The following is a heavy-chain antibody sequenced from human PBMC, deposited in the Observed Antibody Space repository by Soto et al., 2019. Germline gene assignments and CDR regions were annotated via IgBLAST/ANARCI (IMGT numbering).Heavy chain of an antibody. J-gene: IGHJ6*02. CDR3: ASRRRDFWSGGYYYYYYGMDV. V-gene: IGHV1-8*01. CDR2: MNPNSGNT. Sequence: QVQLVQSGAEVKKPGASVKVSCKASGYTFTSYDINWVRQATGQGLEWMGWMNPNSGNTGYAQKFQGRVTMTRNTSIRTAYMELSSLRSEDTAVYYCASRRRDFWSGGYYYYYYGMDVWGQGTTVTVSS. CDR1: GYTFTSYD. D-gene: IGHD3-3*01.